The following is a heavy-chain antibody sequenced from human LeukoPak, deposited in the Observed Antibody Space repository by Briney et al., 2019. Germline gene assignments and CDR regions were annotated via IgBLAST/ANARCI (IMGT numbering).Heavy chain of an antibody. Sequence: SETLSLTCIVSGDSISNYHWSWIRQPPGKGLEWIGYIYYRGSTNYNPSLKSRVTISVDTSKNQFSLKLSSVTAADTAIYYCASQKGYSGYDSHYFEYWGQGTLVTVSS. V-gene: IGHV4-59*08. CDR3: ASQKGYSGYDSHYFEY. CDR2: IYYRGST. D-gene: IGHD5-12*01. CDR1: GDSISNYH. J-gene: IGHJ4*02.